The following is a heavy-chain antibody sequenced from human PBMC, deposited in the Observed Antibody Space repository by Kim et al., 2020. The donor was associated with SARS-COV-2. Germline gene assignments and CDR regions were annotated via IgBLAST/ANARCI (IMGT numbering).Heavy chain of an antibody. V-gene: IGHV4-59*08. CDR2: IYYSGST. CDR3: ARRSLGYCSSTSCYSGFDP. Sequence: SETLSRTCTVSGGSISSYYWSWIRQPPGKGLEWIGYIYYSGSTNYNPSLKSRVTISVDTSKNQFSLKLSSVTAADTAVYYCARRSLGYCSSTSCYSGFDPWGQGTLVTVSS. CDR1: GGSISSYY. D-gene: IGHD2-2*01. J-gene: IGHJ5*02.